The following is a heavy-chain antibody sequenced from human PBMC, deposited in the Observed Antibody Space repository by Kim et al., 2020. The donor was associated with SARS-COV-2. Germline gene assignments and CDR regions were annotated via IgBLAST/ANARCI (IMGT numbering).Heavy chain of an antibody. CDR3: ARRWGYYGSGSSYFDY. CDR2: INHSGST. J-gene: IGHJ4*01. D-gene: IGHD3-10*01. CDR1: GGSFSGYY. Sequence: SETLSLTCAVYGGSFSGYYWSWIRQPPGKGLEWIGEINHSGSTNYNPSLKSRVTISVDTSKNQFSLKLSSVTAADTAVYYCARRWGYYGSGSSYFDYWG. V-gene: IGHV4-34*01.